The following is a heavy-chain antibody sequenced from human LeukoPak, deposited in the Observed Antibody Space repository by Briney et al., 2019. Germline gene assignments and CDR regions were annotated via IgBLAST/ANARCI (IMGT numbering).Heavy chain of an antibody. J-gene: IGHJ3*02. V-gene: IGHV4-30-2*01. CDR2: IYYSGTT. Sequence: PSQTLSLTCSVSGVSISRGGYHWSWIRQPPGKGLEWIGYIYYSGTTNYNPSLKSQVTMLVDLSKNEFSLKLSSVTAADTAVYYCARGYVSSNWYKEEAFEIWGQGTMVTVSS. D-gene: IGHD6-13*01. CDR3: ARGYVSSNWYKEEAFEI. CDR1: GVSISRGGYH.